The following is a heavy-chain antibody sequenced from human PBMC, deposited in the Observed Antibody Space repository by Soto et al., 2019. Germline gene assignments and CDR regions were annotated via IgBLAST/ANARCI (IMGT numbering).Heavy chain of an antibody. J-gene: IGHJ4*02. CDR3: ARKDYYGSGIYYFDS. V-gene: IGHV1-3*01. Sequence: QVQLVQSGPEVMKPGASVKLSCEASGYTFTRYPIHWVCQAPGQGFDRMGWLNAANGYTGYSQNFQGRVTITRDTSESTAYMEMKSMRSEDTAVYDCARKDYYGSGIYYFDSWGQGTQVTVSS. CDR1: GYTFTRYP. D-gene: IGHD3-10*01. CDR2: LNAANGYT.